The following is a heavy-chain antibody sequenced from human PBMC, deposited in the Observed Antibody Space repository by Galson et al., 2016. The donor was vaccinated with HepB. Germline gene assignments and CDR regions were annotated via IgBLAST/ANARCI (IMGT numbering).Heavy chain of an antibody. CDR1: GFTFSTYS. V-gene: IGHV3-48*01. J-gene: IGHJ4*02. Sequence: SLRLSCAVSGFTFSTYSMDWVRQAPGEGLEWISYISGDSSAIYYADSVKGRFTISRDTARNSLYLRMNSVRAEDTAVYFCARDRVVEHGIYFDYWGQGILVTVSS. CDR2: ISGDSSAI. D-gene: IGHD1/OR15-1a*01. CDR3: ARDRVVEHGIYFDY.